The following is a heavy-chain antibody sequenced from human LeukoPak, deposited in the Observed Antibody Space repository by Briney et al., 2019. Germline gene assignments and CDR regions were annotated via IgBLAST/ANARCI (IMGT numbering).Heavy chain of an antibody. Sequence: GASVKVSCKASGYTFTGYYMHWVRQAPGQGLEWMGWMNPNSGNTGYAQKFQGRVTMTRDTSINTAYMELSSLTSEDTAVYYCARGWRWELRSSYWGQGTLVTVSS. J-gene: IGHJ4*02. CDR3: ARGWRWELRSSY. CDR1: GYTFTGYY. D-gene: IGHD1-26*01. V-gene: IGHV1-8*02. CDR2: MNPNSGNT.